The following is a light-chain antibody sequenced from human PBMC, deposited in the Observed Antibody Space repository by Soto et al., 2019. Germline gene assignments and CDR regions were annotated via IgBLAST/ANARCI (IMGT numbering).Light chain of an antibody. CDR2: EVS. Sequence: QSALTQPASVSGSPGQSITISCTGTSSDVGAHNFVSWYQQHPGTAPKPMIYEVSNRPSGISSRFSGSKSGNTASLTISGLQAEDEADYYCSSYTNSNTHVFGIGTKLTVL. J-gene: IGLJ1*01. V-gene: IGLV2-14*01. CDR1: SSDVGAHNF. CDR3: SSYTNSNTHV.